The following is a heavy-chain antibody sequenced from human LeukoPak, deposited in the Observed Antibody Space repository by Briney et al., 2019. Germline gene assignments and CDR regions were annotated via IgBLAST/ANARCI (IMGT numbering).Heavy chain of an antibody. Sequence: PGGSLRLSCAASGFSFSNYVMSWVRQAPGKGLEWVSAMTGGGGSTYYADSVKGRFTISRDNSKNTLYLQMNSLRAEDTAVFYCVKGSTDARPYYFDYWGQGTLVTVSS. CDR1: GFSFSNYV. V-gene: IGHV3-23*01. CDR2: MTGGGGST. D-gene: IGHD1-26*01. J-gene: IGHJ4*02. CDR3: VKGSTDARPYYFDY.